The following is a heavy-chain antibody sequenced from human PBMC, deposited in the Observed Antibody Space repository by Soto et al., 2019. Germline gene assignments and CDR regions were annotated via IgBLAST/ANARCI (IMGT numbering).Heavy chain of an antibody. CDR3: AKVHMITFGGVIALLDY. V-gene: IGHV3-30*18. CDR2: ISYDGSNK. J-gene: IGHJ4*02. Sequence: QVQLVESGGGVVQPGRSLRLSCAASGFTFSSYGMHWVRQAPGKGLEWVAGISYDGSNKYYADSVKGRFTISRDNSKNTLYLQMNRLRAEDTAVYYCAKVHMITFGGVIALLDYWGQGTLVTVSS. D-gene: IGHD3-16*02. CDR1: GFTFSSYG.